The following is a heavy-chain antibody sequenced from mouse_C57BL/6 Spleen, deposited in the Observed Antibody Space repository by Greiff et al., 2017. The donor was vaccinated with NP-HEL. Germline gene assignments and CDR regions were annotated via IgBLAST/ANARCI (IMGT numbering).Heavy chain of an antibody. CDR3: AREGTTVVEGYFDV. Sequence: QVQLQQPGAELVKPGASVKLSCKASGYTFTSYWMHWVKQRPGRGLEWIGRIDPKSGGTKYNEKFKSKATLTVDKPSSTAYMQLSSLTSEDSAVYYCAREGTTVVEGYFDVWGTGTTVTVSS. J-gene: IGHJ1*03. V-gene: IGHV1-72*01. D-gene: IGHD1-1*01. CDR2: IDPKSGGT. CDR1: GYTFTSYW.